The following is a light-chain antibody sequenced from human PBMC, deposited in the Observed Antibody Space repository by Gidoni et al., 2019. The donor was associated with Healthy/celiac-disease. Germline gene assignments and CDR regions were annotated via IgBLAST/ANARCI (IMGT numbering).Light chain of an antibody. Sequence: DIQMTQSPSSLSASVGDRVTITCRASQSSSIYLNWNQQKPGKAPKLLIYAASSLQSGVPSRVSGSGSGTDFTLTISSLQPEDFATYYCQQGYSTPRTFGQGTKVEIK. CDR2: AAS. CDR3: QQGYSTPRT. J-gene: IGKJ1*01. V-gene: IGKV1-39*01. CDR1: QSSSIY.